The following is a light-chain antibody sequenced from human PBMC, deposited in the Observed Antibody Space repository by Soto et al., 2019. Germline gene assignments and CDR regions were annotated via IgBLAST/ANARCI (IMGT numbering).Light chain of an antibody. Sequence: QSVLTQPASVSGSPRQSITISCTGSSSDVGPYNLVSWYQHHPGKAPKLMISEVVKRPSGVSNRFSGSKSGNTASLTISGLQAEDEADYYCCSYAGSSMFVFGGGTKLTVL. CDR2: EVV. V-gene: IGLV2-23*02. J-gene: IGLJ2*01. CDR1: SSDVGPYNL. CDR3: CSYAGSSMFV.